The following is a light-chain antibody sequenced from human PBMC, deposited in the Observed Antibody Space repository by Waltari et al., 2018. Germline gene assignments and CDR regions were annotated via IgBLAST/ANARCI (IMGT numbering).Light chain of an antibody. J-gene: IGKJ3*01. V-gene: IGKV3D-15*01. CDR1: QSISNK. CDR2: AAS. CDR3: QQFNDWPPAVT. Sequence: EIVMTQSPATLSVSPGERATLTCRASQSISNKVAWYQHKPGQAPRLLIYAASFRATDTPARFSDSGSGTEFTLTIDSLQSEDFAFYYCQQFNDWPPAVTFGPGTKVD.